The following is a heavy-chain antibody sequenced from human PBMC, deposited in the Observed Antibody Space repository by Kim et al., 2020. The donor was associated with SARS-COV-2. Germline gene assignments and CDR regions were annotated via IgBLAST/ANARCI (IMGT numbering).Heavy chain of an antibody. Sequence: GGSLRLSCAASGLTFDDYAMHWVRQAPGKGLEWVSLISGDGGSTYYADSVKGRFTISRDNSKNSLYLQMNSLRTEDTALYYCAKDIEYYYYMDVWGKGTTVTVSS. CDR1: GLTFDDYA. J-gene: IGHJ6*03. V-gene: IGHV3-43*02. CDR3: AKDIEYYYYMDV. CDR2: ISGDGGST.